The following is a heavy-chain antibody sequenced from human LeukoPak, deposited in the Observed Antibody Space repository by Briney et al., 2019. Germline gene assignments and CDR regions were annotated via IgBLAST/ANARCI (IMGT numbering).Heavy chain of an antibody. V-gene: IGHV3-23*01. CDR3: AKNVGYNWFDP. D-gene: IGHD3-10*01. CDR2: ISSGGYNT. Sequence: GGSLRLSCAASGFTFSDYAMSWVRQAPGKGLEWVSAISSGGYNTYYTDSVRGRFTISRDNSKNTLILQMNSLRAEDTAVFYCAKNVGYNWFDPWGQGTLVTVSS. J-gene: IGHJ5*02. CDR1: GFTFSDYA.